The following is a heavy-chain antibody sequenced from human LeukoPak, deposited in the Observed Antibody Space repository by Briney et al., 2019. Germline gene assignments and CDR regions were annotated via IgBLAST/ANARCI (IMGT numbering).Heavy chain of an antibody. CDR1: GYTFTSYY. D-gene: IGHD3-9*01. Sequence: ASVKVSCKASGYTFTSYYMHWVRQAPGQGLEWMGIINPSGGSTSYAQKFQGRVTMTRDTSTSTVYMELSSLRSEDTAVYYCARERYYDILTGYSGDFDYWGQGTLVTVSS. CDR3: ARERYYDILTGYSGDFDY. V-gene: IGHV1-46*01. CDR2: INPSGGST. J-gene: IGHJ4*02.